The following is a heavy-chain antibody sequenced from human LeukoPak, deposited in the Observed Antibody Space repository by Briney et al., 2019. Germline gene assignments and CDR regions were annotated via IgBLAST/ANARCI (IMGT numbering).Heavy chain of an antibody. V-gene: IGHV4-34*01. CDR1: GGSFSGYY. CDR3: ARGPDSSGYYSLKRYYYYMDV. D-gene: IGHD3-22*01. CDR2: INHSGST. J-gene: IGHJ6*03. Sequence: PSETLSLTCAVYGGSFSGYYWSWIRQHPGEWLEWLGEINHSGSTNYNPSLKSRVTISVDTSKNQFSLKLSSVTAADTAVYYCARGPDSSGYYSLKRYYYYMDVWGKGTTVTVSS.